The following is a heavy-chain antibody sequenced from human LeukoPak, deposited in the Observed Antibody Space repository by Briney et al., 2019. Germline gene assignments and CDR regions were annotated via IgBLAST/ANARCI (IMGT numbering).Heavy chain of an antibody. CDR3: XXXXXXXXXXXXXXXRTNRPYDPFDI. J-gene: IGHJ3*02. Sequence: SETLSLTCAVYGGSFSGYCWSWIRQPPGKGLEWMGEINHSGSANYNPSLMSRVTISVDTYTNQLSLMLRSVTVADAAVGSCXXXXXXXXXXXXXXXRTNRPYDPFDIWGQGTMVTVSS. CDR1: GGSFSGYC. V-gene: IGHV4-34*01. CDR2: INHSGSA.